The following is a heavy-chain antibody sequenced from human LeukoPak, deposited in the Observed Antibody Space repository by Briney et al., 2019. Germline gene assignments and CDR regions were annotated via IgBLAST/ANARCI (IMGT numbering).Heavy chain of an antibody. CDR2: ISSSSGTI. J-gene: IGHJ6*03. V-gene: IGHV3-48*01. D-gene: IGHD3-16*01. CDR3: ARRPEFGVLYYMDV. CDR1: GFTFSTYS. Sequence: PGGSLRLSCAASGFTFSTYSMNWVRQAPGKGLEWVSYISSSSGTIYYADPVKGRFTISRDNAKNSLYLQMNSLRAEDTAVYYCARRPEFGVLYYMDVWGKGTTVTVSS.